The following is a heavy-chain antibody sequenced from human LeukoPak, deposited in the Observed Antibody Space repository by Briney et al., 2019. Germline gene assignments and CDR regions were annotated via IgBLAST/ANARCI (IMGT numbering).Heavy chain of an antibody. D-gene: IGHD1-1*01. J-gene: IGHJ6*02. V-gene: IGHV3-53*01. CDR2: IYSGGST. CDR3: GGAGMEDYYYYGMDV. CDR1: GFTVTSHY. Sequence: PGGSLRLSCAASGFTVTSHYMSWVRQAPGKGLEWVSVIYSGGSTYYADSVKGRFTISRDNSKNTLYLQMNSLRAEDTAVYYCGGAGMEDYYYYGMDVWGQGTTVTVSS.